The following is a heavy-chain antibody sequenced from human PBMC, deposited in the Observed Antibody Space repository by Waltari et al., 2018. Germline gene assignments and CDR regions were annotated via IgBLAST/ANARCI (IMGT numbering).Heavy chain of an antibody. CDR1: GGSISSYY. CDR3: ARAHYDFWSGYSSFDY. CDR2: IYYSGST. J-gene: IGHJ4*02. V-gene: IGHV4-59*01. Sequence: QVQLQESGPGLVKPSETLSLTCTVSGGSISSYYCSWTPQPPGKGLEWIGYIYYSGSTNYNPSLKSRVTISVDTSKNQFSLKLSSVTAADTAVYYCARAHYDFWSGYSSFDYWGQGTLVTVSS. D-gene: IGHD3-3*01.